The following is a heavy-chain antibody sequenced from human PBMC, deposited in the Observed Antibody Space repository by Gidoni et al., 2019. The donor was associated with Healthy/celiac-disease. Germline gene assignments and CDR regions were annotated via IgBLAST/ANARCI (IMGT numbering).Heavy chain of an antibody. CDR2: ISSSGSTI. D-gene: IGHD6-19*01. CDR1: GFTFSSYE. V-gene: IGHV3-48*03. J-gene: IGHJ4*02. CDR3: ARVRITVASAFDY. Sequence: PGGSLRLSCAASGFTFSSYEMNWVRQAPGKGLEWVSYISSSGSTIYYADSVKGRFTISRDNAKNSLYLQMNSLRAEDTAVYYCARVRITVASAFDYWGQGTLVTVSS.